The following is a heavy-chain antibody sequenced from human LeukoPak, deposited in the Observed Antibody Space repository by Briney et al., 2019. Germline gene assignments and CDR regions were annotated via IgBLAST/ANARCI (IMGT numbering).Heavy chain of an antibody. CDR2: INYSGST. V-gene: IGHV4-31*03. CDR1: GGSISSGGYY. CDR3: ARAPHDYDSSGFAFDC. D-gene: IGHD3-22*01. Sequence: SQTLSLTCTVSGGSISSGGYYWSWIRQHPGTGLEWIGYINYSGSTYYSPSLKSRVTISVDTSKNQFSLKLSSVTAADTAVYYCARAPHDYDSSGFAFDCWGQGTLVTVSS. J-gene: IGHJ4*02.